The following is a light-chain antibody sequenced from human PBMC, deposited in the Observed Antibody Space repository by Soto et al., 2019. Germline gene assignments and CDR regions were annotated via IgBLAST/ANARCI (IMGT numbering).Light chain of an antibody. Sequence: GDTINITCRASQDIEKWLAWYQQKPGRAPKVLIYAASHLESGVPSRFSGSGSGTEFSLTISSLQTEDFATYFCHQAGTFPFTFGPWTKVDIK. CDR1: QDIEKW. V-gene: IGKV1-12*01. CDR2: AAS. CDR3: HQAGTFPFT. J-gene: IGKJ3*01.